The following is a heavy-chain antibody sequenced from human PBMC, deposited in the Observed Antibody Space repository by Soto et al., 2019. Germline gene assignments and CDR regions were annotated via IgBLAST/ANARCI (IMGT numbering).Heavy chain of an antibody. CDR2: ISDDGKIT. J-gene: IGHJ4*02. CDR3: IRGPRASSSGTGAY. Sequence: PGGSLRLSCEASGFVFKMYYMHWARQVPGKGPEWVSRISDDGKITTYADSVKDRFTISRDNAKDTLYLQLDNLRGDDAGLYYCIRGPRASSSGTGAYWGQGTQVTVYS. V-gene: IGHV3-74*01. D-gene: IGHD2-2*01. CDR1: GFVFKMYY.